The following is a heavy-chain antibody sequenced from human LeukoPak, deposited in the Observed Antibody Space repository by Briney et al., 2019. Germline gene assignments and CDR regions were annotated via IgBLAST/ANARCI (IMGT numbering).Heavy chain of an antibody. V-gene: IGHV3-7*03. J-gene: IGHJ4*02. D-gene: IGHD2/OR15-2a*01. CDR1: GFTFSSYW. CDR3: ARVSPPHYCVYFDY. CDR2: IKQDGSEK. Sequence: PGGSLRLSCAASGFTFSSYWMSWVRQAPGKGLEWVANIKQDGSEKYYVDSVKGRFTISKDNAKNSLYLQMNSLRAEDTAVYYCARVSPPHYCVYFDYWGQGTLVTVSS.